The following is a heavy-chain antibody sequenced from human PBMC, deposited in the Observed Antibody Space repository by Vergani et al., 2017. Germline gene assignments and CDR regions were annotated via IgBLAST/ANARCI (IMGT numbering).Heavy chain of an antibody. CDR3: ARKSKNYYDSSGYYTGWFDP. J-gene: IGHJ5*02. CDR2: IYYSGST. D-gene: IGHD3-22*01. Sequence: QVQLQESGPGLVKPSQTLSLTCTVSSGSISSGDYYWCWIRQPPGKGLEWIGYIYYSGSTYYNPSLKSRVTISVDTSKNQFSLKLISVTAADTAVYYCARKSKNYYDSSGYYTGWFDPWGQGTLVTASS. V-gene: IGHV4-30-4*01. CDR1: SGSISSGDYY.